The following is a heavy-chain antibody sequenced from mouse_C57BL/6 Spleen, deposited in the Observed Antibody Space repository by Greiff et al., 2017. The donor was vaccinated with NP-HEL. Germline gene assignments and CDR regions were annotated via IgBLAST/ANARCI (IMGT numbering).Heavy chain of an antibody. J-gene: IGHJ4*01. Sequence: EVQGVESGGGLVKPGGSLKLSCAASGFTFSDYGMHWVRQAPEKGLEWVAYISSGSSTIYYADTVKGRFPLSRANAKNTLFRQMTSLRSEDTARDYCARRGGDLLRRNAMDDWGQGTSVTVSS. V-gene: IGHV5-17*01. D-gene: IGHD1-1*01. CDR3: ARRGGDLLRRNAMDD. CDR2: ISSGSSTI. CDR1: GFTFSDYG.